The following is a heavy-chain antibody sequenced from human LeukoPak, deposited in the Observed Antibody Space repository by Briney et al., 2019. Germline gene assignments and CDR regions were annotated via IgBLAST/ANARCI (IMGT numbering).Heavy chain of an antibody. CDR2: SYTSGST. Sequence: KPSETLSLTCTLSVGSIFTSYSSCLRQTADRGLEWIWRSYTSGSTNYNPSLKSRVTMSVDTSKNQFYLKMRSVTAEDTAVYYCARGYSGSGPYHIDYWGQGTLVTVSS. V-gene: IGHV4-4*07. CDR3: ARGYSGSGPYHIDY. J-gene: IGHJ4*02. CDR1: VGSIFTSY. D-gene: IGHD3-10*01.